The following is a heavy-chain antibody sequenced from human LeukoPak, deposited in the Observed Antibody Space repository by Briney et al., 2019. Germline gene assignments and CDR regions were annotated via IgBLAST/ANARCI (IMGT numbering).Heavy chain of an antibody. D-gene: IGHD3-10*02. J-gene: IGHJ5*02. CDR2: MNPNSGNT. Sequence: ASVKVSCKASGYTFTSYDINGVRQATGQGLEWMGWMNPNSGNTGYAQKFQGRVTMTRNTSISTAYMELSSLRSEDTAVYYCARGDTMYPRGAFDPWGQGTLVTVSS. CDR1: GYTFTSYD. CDR3: ARGDTMYPRGAFDP. V-gene: IGHV1-8*01.